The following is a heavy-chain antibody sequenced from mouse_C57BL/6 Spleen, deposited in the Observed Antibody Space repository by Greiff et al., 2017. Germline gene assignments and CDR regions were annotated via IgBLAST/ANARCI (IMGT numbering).Heavy chain of an antibody. CDR2: IDPSDSHT. Sequence: QVQLQQSGAELVMPGTSVKLSCKASGYTFTSYWMHWMKQRPGQGLEWIGEIDPSDSHTNYNQKFKGKSTLTVDKSSSTAYMQLSSLTSEDSAVYYCANHYYGSGYLDYWGQGTTLTVSS. V-gene: IGHV1-69*01. J-gene: IGHJ2*01. CDR3: ANHYYGSGYLDY. D-gene: IGHD1-1*01. CDR1: GYTFTSYW.